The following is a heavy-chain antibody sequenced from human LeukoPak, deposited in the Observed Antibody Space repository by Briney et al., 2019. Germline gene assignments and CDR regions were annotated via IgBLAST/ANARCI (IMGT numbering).Heavy chain of an antibody. Sequence: ASVKVSCKASGYTFTIYAMNWVRQAPGQGLEWMGWINTNTGNPAYVHQGFTGRFALSLDTSVSTAYLQITDLKPEDTAVYYCVRGPLNLDSWGQGTLVTVSS. CDR1: GYTFTIYA. CDR3: VRGPLNLDS. J-gene: IGHJ4*02. V-gene: IGHV7-4-1*02. CDR2: INTNTGNP.